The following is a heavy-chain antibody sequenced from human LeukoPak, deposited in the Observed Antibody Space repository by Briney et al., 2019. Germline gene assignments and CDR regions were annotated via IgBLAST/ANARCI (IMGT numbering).Heavy chain of an antibody. CDR1: GFTVDSTY. V-gene: IGHV3-66*01. CDR3: ARGEGASIPRRYFDH. J-gene: IGHJ4*02. CDR2: INSVAST. Sequence: GGSLRLSCAASGFTVDSTYMNWVRQAPGKGLEWVSFINSVASTYYAAPVKGRFTISRDNSRNTVYLQMNSLSPDDTAVYYCARGEGASIPRRYFDHWGQGALVIVSS. D-gene: IGHD2-2*01.